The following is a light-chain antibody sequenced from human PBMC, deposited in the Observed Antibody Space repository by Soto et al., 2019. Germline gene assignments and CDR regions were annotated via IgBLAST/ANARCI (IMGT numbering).Light chain of an antibody. CDR1: QGISSY. V-gene: IGKV1-9*01. CDR2: AAS. J-gene: IGKJ2*01. Sequence: IQLTQSPSSLSASVGDRVTITCRASQGISSYLAWYQQKPGKAPKLLIYAASTLQSGVPSRFSGSGSGTDFTLNTLCLQPQDFATYYCHQLNSYPLAFGQGTKLEI. CDR3: HQLNSYPLA.